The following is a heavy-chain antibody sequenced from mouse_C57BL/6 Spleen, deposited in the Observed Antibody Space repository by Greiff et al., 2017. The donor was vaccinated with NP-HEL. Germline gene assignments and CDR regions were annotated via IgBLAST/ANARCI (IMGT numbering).Heavy chain of an antibody. J-gene: IGHJ2*01. V-gene: IGHV1-82*01. Sequence: QVQLKQSGPELVKPGASVKISCKASGYAFSSSWMNWVKQRPGKGLEWIGRIYPGDGDTNYNGKFKGKATLTADKSSSTAYMQLSSLTSEDSAVYFCARNYYGRSGYWGQGTTLTVSS. CDR1: GYAFSSSW. D-gene: IGHD1-1*01. CDR2: IYPGDGDT. CDR3: ARNYYGRSGY.